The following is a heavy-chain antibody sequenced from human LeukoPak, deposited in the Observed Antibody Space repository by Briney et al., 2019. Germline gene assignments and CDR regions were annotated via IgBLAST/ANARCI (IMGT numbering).Heavy chain of an antibody. J-gene: IGHJ4*02. CDR3: AKGPSYILTGYFDY. V-gene: IGHV3-9*01. Sequence: GGSLRLSCAASGFTFDDYAMHWVRQAPGKGLEWVSGISWNSGSIGYADSVKGRFTISRDTAKNSLYLQMNSLRAEDTALYYCAKGPSYILTGYFDYWGQGTLVTVSS. D-gene: IGHD3-9*01. CDR1: GFTFDDYA. CDR2: ISWNSGSI.